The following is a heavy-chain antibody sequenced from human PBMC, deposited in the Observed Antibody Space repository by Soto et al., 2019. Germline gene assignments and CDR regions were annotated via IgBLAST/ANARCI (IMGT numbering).Heavy chain of an antibody. CDR1: GGTFNNHL. J-gene: IGHJ4*01. V-gene: IGHV1-69*08. CDR3: ASGSLYGSGSYPVDY. Sequence: QVQLVQSGAEVKKPGSSVNVSCKASGGTFNNHLISWVRQAPGQGLEWVGTIIPLFGTLNYAQRFQGRVTLSADRSXXTAYMELSSLRSDDTAVYYCASGSLYGSGSYPVDYWGQGTLVTVSS. D-gene: IGHD3-10*01. CDR2: IIPLFGTL.